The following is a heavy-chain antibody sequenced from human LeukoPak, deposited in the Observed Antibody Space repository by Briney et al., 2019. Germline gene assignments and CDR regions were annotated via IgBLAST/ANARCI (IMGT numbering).Heavy chain of an antibody. D-gene: IGHD7-27*01. V-gene: IGHV4-39*07. CDR1: GGSISSSSYY. CDR2: IYYSGST. Sequence: PSETLSLTCTVSGGSISSSSYYWGWIRQPPGKGLEWIGSIYYSGSTYYNPSLKSRVTISVDTSKNQFSLKLSSVTAADTAVYYCARDSHWAFDYWGQGTLVTVSS. CDR3: ARDSHWAFDY. J-gene: IGHJ4*02.